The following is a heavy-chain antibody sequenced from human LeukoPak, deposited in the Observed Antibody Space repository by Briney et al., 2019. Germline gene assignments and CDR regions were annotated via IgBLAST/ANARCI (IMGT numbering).Heavy chain of an antibody. V-gene: IGHV1-18*01. CDR3: ARGGDFWSGLRQPNWFDP. CDR1: GYTFTSYS. Sequence: ASVKVSCKASGYTFTSYSISWVRQAPGQGLEWMGWISAYNGNTNYAQKLQGRVTMTTDTSTSTAYMELRSLRSDDTAVYYCARGGDFWSGLRQPNWFDPWGQGTLVTVSS. CDR2: ISAYNGNT. D-gene: IGHD3-3*01. J-gene: IGHJ5*02.